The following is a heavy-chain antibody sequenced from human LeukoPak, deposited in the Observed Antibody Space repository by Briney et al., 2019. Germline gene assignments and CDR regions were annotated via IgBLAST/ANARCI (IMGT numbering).Heavy chain of an antibody. D-gene: IGHD6-19*01. Sequence: GGSLTLSCAASGFNVSEIYMSSVPPTPGERLESVSTVYSGGLTFYADPDKGRFHATRDNSKHTLYLQMSSLRAEHTAVYYCVRDRWPWLGDFLGEGSTVSVSS. V-gene: IGHV3-66*01. J-gene: IGHJ6*04. CDR2: VYSGGLT. CDR1: GFNVSEIY. CDR3: VRDRWPWLGDF.